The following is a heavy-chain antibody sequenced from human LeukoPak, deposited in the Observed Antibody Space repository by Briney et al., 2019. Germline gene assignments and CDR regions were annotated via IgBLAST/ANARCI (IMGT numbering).Heavy chain of an antibody. CDR1: GFTFSSYW. Sequence: GGSLRLSCAASGFTFSSYWMHWVRQAPGKGLVGVSRINTDGSSTSYADSVKGRFTISRDNAKNTLYLQMNSLRAEDTAVYYCAREARFLEPGAFDIWGQGTMVTVSS. CDR2: INTDGSST. V-gene: IGHV3-74*01. D-gene: IGHD3-3*01. J-gene: IGHJ3*02. CDR3: AREARFLEPGAFDI.